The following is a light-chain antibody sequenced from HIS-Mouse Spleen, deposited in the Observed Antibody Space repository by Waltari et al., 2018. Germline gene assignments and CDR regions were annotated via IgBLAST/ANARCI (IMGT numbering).Light chain of an antibody. CDR2: WAS. CDR1: QSVLYSSNNKNY. V-gene: IGKV4-1*01. CDR3: QQYYSTLT. J-gene: IGKJ4*01. Sequence: DIVMTQSPDSLAVSLGERATINCKSSQSVLYSSNNKNYLAWYQQKPGQPPQLLIYWASTRESWVPDRFSGSGSGTDFTLTISSLQAEDVAVYYCQQYYSTLTFGGGTKVEIK.